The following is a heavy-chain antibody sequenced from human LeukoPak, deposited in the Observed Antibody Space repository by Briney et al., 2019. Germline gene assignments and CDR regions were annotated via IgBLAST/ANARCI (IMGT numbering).Heavy chain of an antibody. V-gene: IGHV3-43*01. J-gene: IGHJ5*02. D-gene: IGHD6-13*01. Sequence: PGGSLRLSCSASGFTFAPYTMHWVRQPPGKGLEWVSLISWNGHTSSYADSVKGRFTISRDNSKNSLYLQINSLRTEDTAFYYCAKSGSWQQLSSWGQGTLVTVSS. CDR2: ISWNGHTS. CDR1: GFTFAPYT. CDR3: AKSGSWQQLSS.